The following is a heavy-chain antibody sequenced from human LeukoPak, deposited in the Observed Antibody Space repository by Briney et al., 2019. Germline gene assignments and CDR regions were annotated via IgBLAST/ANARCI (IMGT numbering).Heavy chain of an antibody. V-gene: IGHV1-24*01. CDR3: ATGGAVAGSGENWFDP. D-gene: IGHD6-19*01. CDR1: GHTLTELS. J-gene: IGHJ5*02. CDR2: FDPEDGET. Sequence: GASVKVSCKVFGHTLTELSMHWVRQAPGKGLEWMGGFDPEDGETIYAQKFQGRVTMTEDTSTDTAYMELSSLRSEDTAVYYCATGGAVAGSGENWFDPWGQGTLVTVSS.